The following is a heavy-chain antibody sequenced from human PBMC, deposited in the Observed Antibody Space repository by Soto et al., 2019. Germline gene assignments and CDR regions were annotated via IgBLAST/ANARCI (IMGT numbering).Heavy chain of an antibody. CDR2: ISTGGGST. Sequence: EVQLLESGGGLVQPGGSLRLSCAASGFTFSSHVMSWVRQAPGQGLEWVSGISTGGGSTDYADSVTGRFTISRDNSKNTLHLQMKSLRAEDTAVYYCARSREIIASAGSFDYWGQVTLVTVSS. CDR3: ARSREIIASAGSFDY. V-gene: IGHV3-23*01. J-gene: IGHJ4*02. CDR1: GFTFSSHV. D-gene: IGHD6-25*01.